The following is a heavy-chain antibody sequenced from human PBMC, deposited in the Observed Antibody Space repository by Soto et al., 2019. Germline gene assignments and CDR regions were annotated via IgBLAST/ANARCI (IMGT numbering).Heavy chain of an antibody. CDR2: INPNSGGT. Sequence: ASVKVSCKASGYTFTGYYMHWVRQAPGQGLEWMGWINPNSGGTNYAQKNQGWVTMTRDTSISTAYMELSRLRSDDTAVYYCARAEGYSRGPPRSHYYYYYGMDVWGQGTTVTVSS. CDR3: ARAEGYSRGPPRSHYYYYYGMDV. CDR1: GYTFTGYY. V-gene: IGHV1-2*04. D-gene: IGHD6-13*01. J-gene: IGHJ6*02.